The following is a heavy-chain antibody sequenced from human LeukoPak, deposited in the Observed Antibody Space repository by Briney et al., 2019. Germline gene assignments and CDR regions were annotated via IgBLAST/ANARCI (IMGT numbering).Heavy chain of an antibody. V-gene: IGHV3-21*01. CDR3: ARDFYYDSSGYYGQLDY. CDR1: GFTFSSYS. J-gene: IGHJ4*02. CDR2: ISSSSSYI. D-gene: IGHD3-22*01. Sequence: PGGSLRPSCAASGFTFSSYSMNWVRQAPGKGLEWVSSISSSSSYIYYADSVKGRFTISRDNAKNSLYLQMNSLRAEDTAVYYCARDFYYDSSGYYGQLDYWGQGTLVTVSS.